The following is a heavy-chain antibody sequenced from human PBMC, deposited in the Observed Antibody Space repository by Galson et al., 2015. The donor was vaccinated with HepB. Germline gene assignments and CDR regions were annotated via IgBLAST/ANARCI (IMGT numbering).Heavy chain of an antibody. Sequence: SVKVSCKVSGYTLTELSMHWVRQAPGKGLEWMGGFDPEDGETIYAQKFQGRVTMTEDTSTDTAYMELSSLRSEDTAVYYCQTYYCDSSGYYLDYWGQGTLVTVSS. CDR2: FDPEDGET. J-gene: IGHJ4*02. V-gene: IGHV1-24*01. CDR3: QTYYCDSSGYYLDY. CDR1: GYTLTELS. D-gene: IGHD3-22*01.